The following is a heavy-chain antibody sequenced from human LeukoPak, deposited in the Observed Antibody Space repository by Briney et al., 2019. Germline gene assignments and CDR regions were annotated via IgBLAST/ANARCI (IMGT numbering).Heavy chain of an antibody. CDR3: AKRRVGAYLDY. Sequence: GGSLRLSCAASGFTFSSYAMSWVRQAPGQGLEWVSAISGSGGSTYYADSVKVRFTISRDNSKNTLYLQMNSLRAEDTAVYYCAKRRVGAYLDYWGQGTLVTVSS. CDR2: ISGSGGST. V-gene: IGHV3-23*01. J-gene: IGHJ4*02. D-gene: IGHD1-26*01. CDR1: GFTFSSYA.